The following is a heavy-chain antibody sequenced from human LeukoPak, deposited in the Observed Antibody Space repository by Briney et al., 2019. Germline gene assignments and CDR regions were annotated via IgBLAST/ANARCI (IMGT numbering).Heavy chain of an antibody. D-gene: IGHD3-22*01. V-gene: IGHV3-48*01. CDR2: ISSSSSTI. Sequence: PGGSLRLSCAASGFTFSTYSMNWVRQAPGKGLEWVSYISSSSSTIFYADSVKGRFTISRDNSKNTLYLQMNSLRAEDTAVYYCARTDYYDSSGYYPPDAFDIWGQGTMVTVSS. CDR3: ARTDYYDSSGYYPPDAFDI. CDR1: GFTFSTYS. J-gene: IGHJ3*02.